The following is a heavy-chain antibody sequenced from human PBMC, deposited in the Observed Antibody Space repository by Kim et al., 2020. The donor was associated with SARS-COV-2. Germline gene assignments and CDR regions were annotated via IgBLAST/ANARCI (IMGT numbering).Heavy chain of an antibody. J-gene: IGHJ5*02. V-gene: IGHV3-43*02. D-gene: IGHD3-9*01. CDR1: GFTFDDYA. Sequence: GGSLRLSCAASGFTFDDYAMHWVRQAPGKGLEWVSLISGDGGSTFYADSVKGRFTISRDNSKNSLYLQMNRLRTEDTALYYCAKDTRDLDWLGNWFDPWGHGTLWTASS. CDR2: ISGDGGST. CDR3: AKDTRDLDWLGNWFDP.